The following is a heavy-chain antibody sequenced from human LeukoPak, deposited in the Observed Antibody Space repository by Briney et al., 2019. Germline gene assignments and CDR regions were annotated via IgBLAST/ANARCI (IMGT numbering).Heavy chain of an antibody. D-gene: IGHD2-8*02. J-gene: IGHJ4*02. CDR2: VSGGGAT. CDR1: GFTFSKFA. CDR3: ARAINAGDFDY. Sequence: GGSLRLSCAASGFTFSKFAMSWVRQAPGKGLEWVSSVSGGGATFYADSVRGRFTVSRDNSKNTLYLQMNSLRAEDTAVYYCARAINAGDFDYWGQGTLVTVSS. V-gene: IGHV3-23*01.